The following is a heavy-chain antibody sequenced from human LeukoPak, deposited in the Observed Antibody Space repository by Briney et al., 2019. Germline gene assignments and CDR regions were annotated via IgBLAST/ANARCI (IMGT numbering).Heavy chain of an antibody. CDR2: TYYRSKWYN. CDR1: GDSVSSNSAA. CDR3: AREGINWFDP. D-gene: IGHD6-13*01. J-gene: IGHJ5*02. Sequence: SQTLSLTCAISGDSVSSNSAAWNWISQSPSRGLEWLGRTYYRSKWYNDYAVSVKSRITINPDTSKNQVSLQLNSVTPEDTANYCAREGINWFDPWGQGTLVTVSS. V-gene: IGHV6-1*01.